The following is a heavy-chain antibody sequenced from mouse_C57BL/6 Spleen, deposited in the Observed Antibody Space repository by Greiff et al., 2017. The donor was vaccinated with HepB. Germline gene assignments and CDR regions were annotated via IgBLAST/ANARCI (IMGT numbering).Heavy chain of an antibody. CDR3: ARGIYDGYYLYYFDY. J-gene: IGHJ2*01. D-gene: IGHD2-3*01. Sequence: VQLQQSGPELVKPGASVKISCKASGYTFTDYYMNWVKQSHGKSLEWIGDINPNNGGTSYNQKFKGKATLTVDKSSSTAYMELRSLTSEDSAVYYCARGIYDGYYLYYFDYWGQGTTLTVSS. V-gene: IGHV1-26*01. CDR1: GYTFTDYY. CDR2: INPNNGGT.